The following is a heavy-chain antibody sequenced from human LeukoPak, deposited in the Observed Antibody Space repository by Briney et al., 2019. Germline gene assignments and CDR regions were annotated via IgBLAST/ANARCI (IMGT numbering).Heavy chain of an antibody. Sequence: SETLSLTCTVSGGSISSSNYYWGWIRQPPGQGLEWIGSIYYSGTTYYNPSLKSRVTISVDTSKTHFSQNLSSVTAADTAVYYCSRQKYYDTSGYAIDYWGQGTRVTVSS. CDR2: IYYSGTT. V-gene: IGHV4-39*01. CDR1: GGSISSSNYY. CDR3: SRQKYYDTSGYAIDY. J-gene: IGHJ4*02. D-gene: IGHD3-22*01.